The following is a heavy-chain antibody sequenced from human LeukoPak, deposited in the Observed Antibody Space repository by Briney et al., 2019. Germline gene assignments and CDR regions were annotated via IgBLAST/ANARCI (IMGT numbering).Heavy chain of an antibody. D-gene: IGHD4-17*01. Sequence: SGGSLRLSCAASGFTFSSYGMHWVRQAAGKGLEWVAVIWYDGSNKYYADSVKGRFTISRDNSKNTLYLQMNSLRAEDTAVYYCARERTVTTNYYYGMDVWGKGTTVTVSS. CDR1: GFTFSSYG. CDR2: IWYDGSNK. CDR3: ARERTVTTNYYYGMDV. J-gene: IGHJ6*04. V-gene: IGHV3-33*01.